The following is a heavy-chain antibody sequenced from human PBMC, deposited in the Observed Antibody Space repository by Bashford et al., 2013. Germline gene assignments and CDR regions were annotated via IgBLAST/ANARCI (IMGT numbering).Heavy chain of an antibody. Sequence: WVRQAPGQGLEWMGWISPYNTKTKYAQNLQGRLTMTADTSTSIAYMELRSLKSDDTAVYYCATSTVTTSYYYYYMDVWGKGTTVTVSS. J-gene: IGHJ6*03. CDR3: ATSTVTTSYYYYYMDV. CDR2: ISPYNTKT. V-gene: IGHV1-18*01. D-gene: IGHD4-17*01.